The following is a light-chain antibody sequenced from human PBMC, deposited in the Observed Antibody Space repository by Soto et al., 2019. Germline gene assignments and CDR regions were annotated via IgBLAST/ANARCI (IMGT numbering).Light chain of an antibody. V-gene: IGLV2-14*01. CDR3: SSYTISSTVL. CDR2: GVS. J-gene: IGLJ2*01. Sequence: QSALTQPASVSGSPGQSIAISCTGTSSDFGGYNFVSWYQHHPGKAPKLIIFGVSNRPSGVSNRFSGSKSDNTASLTISGLRPDDEADYYCSSYTISSTVLFGGGTKVTVL. CDR1: SSDFGGYNF.